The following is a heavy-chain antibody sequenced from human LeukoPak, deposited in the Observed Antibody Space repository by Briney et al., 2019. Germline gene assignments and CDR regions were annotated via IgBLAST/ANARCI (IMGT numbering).Heavy chain of an antibody. Sequence: ASVKVSCKASGYTFTGYYMRWVRQAPGQGLEWMGWINPNSGGTNYAQKFQGRVTMTRDTSISTAYMELSRLRSDDTAVYYCAFTHHYDSSSYDYFDYWGQGTLVTVSS. CDR1: GYTFTGYY. CDR2: INPNSGGT. CDR3: AFTHHYDSSSYDYFDY. D-gene: IGHD3-22*01. V-gene: IGHV1-2*02. J-gene: IGHJ4*02.